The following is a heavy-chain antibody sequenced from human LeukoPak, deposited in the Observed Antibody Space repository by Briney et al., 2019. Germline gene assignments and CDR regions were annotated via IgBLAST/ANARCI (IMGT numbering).Heavy chain of an antibody. Sequence: PGGSLRLSCAAPGFTVSSNYMSWVRRAPGKGLEWVSVIYSGGSTYYADSVKGRFTISRDNSKNTLYLQMNSLRAEDTAVYYCARFRSGYYYYGMDVWGQGTTVTVSS. D-gene: IGHD3-3*01. J-gene: IGHJ6*02. V-gene: IGHV3-53*01. CDR3: ARFRSGYYYYGMDV. CDR2: IYSGGST. CDR1: GFTVSSNY.